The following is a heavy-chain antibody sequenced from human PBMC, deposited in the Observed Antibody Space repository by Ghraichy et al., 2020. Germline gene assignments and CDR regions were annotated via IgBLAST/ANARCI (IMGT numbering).Heavy chain of an antibody. CDR3: ARGEFGLGD. Sequence: LSLTCAASGFTVTDYWMYWVRQVPGKGLLWVSHISPAGNIINYERSLTGRFTISRDIANNTVFLQMNSLRADDTAIYYCARGEFGLGDWGQGTLVTVS. CDR2: ISPAGNII. V-gene: IGHV3-74*01. CDR1: GFTVTDYW. D-gene: IGHD3/OR15-3a*01. J-gene: IGHJ4*02.